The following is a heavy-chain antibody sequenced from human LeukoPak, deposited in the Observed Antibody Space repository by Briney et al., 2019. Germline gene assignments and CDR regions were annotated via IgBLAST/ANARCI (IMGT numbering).Heavy chain of an antibody. J-gene: IGHJ4*02. CDR3: ATDPTLEGFDY. D-gene: IGHD1-1*01. Sequence: SETLTLTCAVSGGSISGFYWSWIRQPPGKGLEWIGSIYYSGSTYYNPSLKTRVTISVDTSKNQFSLKLSSVTAADTPVYYCATDPTLEGFDYWGQGTLVTVSS. CDR2: IYYSGST. V-gene: IGHV4-39*07. CDR1: GGSISGFY.